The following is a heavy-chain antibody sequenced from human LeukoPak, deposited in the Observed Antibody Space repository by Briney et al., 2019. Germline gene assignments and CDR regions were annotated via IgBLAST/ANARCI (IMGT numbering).Heavy chain of an antibody. CDR3: AKPLRGYSYGFDY. Sequence: GGSLRLSCAASGFTFDDYAMHWVRQAPGKGLEWVSAISGSGGSTYYADSVKGRFTISRDNSKNTLYLQMNSLRAEDTAVYYCAKPLRGYSYGFDYWGQGTLVTVSS. CDR1: GFTFDDYA. J-gene: IGHJ4*02. D-gene: IGHD5-18*01. CDR2: ISGSGGST. V-gene: IGHV3-23*01.